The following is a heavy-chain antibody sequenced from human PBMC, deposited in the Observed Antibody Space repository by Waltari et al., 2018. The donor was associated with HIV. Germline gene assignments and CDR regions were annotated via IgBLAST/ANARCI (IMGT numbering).Heavy chain of an antibody. CDR1: GFTFTKFA. Sequence: QVQLVESGGGVVQPGTSLTLSCAVSGFTFTKFAIHWVRQSPGKGLEWLAVFWSDGVEISYADSVKGRFTISKDSSQKTLYLHLTSLRAEDTALYYCARGYSSSRWIPLYHWGRGTLVTVSS. CDR2: FWSDGVEI. CDR3: ARGYSSSRWIPLYH. D-gene: IGHD6-6*01. V-gene: IGHV3-33*01. J-gene: IGHJ4*02.